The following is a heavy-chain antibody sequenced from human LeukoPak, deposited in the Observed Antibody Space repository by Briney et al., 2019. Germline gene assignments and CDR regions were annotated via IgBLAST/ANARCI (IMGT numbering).Heavy chain of an antibody. V-gene: IGHV3-21*01. CDR1: GFTFSSYS. D-gene: IGHD2-8*01. CDR3: ASMVYGMGSYYYYGMDV. Sequence: GGSLRLSCAASGFTFSSYSMNWVRQAPGKGLEWVSSISSSSSYKYYADSVKGRFTISRDNAKNSLYLQMNSLRAEDTAVYYCASMVYGMGSYYYYGMDVWGQGTTVIVSS. CDR2: ISSSSSYK. J-gene: IGHJ6*02.